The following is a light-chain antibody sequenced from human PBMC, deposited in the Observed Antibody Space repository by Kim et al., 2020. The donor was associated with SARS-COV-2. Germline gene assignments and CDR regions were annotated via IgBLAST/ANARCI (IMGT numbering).Light chain of an antibody. J-gene: IGLJ2*01. Sequence: GQSITISCTGTSSDVGSYNLVSWYQQHPGKAPKLLIYEVNKRPSGVSNRFSGSKSGNTASLTISGLQAEDEAEYYCCSYAAGSTLVFGGGTQLTVL. CDR2: EVN. CDR3: CSYAAGSTLV. CDR1: SSDVGSYNL. V-gene: IGLV2-23*02.